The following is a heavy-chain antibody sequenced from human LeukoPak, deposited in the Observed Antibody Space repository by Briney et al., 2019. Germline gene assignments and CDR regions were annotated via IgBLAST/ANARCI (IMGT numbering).Heavy chain of an antibody. CDR1: GGSINTNSYS. D-gene: IGHD3-10*01. V-gene: IGHV4-39*01. CDR3: ARQQRGDRGIITMVRGVRYYYMDV. CDR2: LYSNGNT. Sequence: SETLSLTCTVSGGSINTNSYSWGWLRQPPGKGLEWIGTLYSNGNTYYTSSLQSRATITGDTSKNQFSLKLSSVTAADTAVYYCARQQRGDRGIITMVRGVRYYYMDVWGKGTTVTISS. J-gene: IGHJ6*03.